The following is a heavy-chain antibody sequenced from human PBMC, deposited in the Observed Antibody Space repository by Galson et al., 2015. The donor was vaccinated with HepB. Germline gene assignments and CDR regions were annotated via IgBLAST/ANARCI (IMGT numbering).Heavy chain of an antibody. CDR1: GFTFSSYG. CDR3: ARGKWELLRPYYGMDV. V-gene: IGHV3-33*01. CDR2: IWYDGSNK. Sequence: SLRLSCAASGFTFSSYGMHWVRQAPGTGLEWVAVIWYDGSNKYYGDSVKGRFTISRDNSKNTLYLQMNSLRAEDTAVYYCARGKWELLRPYYGMDVWGQGTTVTVSS. D-gene: IGHD1-26*01. J-gene: IGHJ6*02.